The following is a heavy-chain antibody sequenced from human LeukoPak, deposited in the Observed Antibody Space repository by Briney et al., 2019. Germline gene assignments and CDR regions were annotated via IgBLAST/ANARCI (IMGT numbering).Heavy chain of an antibody. D-gene: IGHD3-22*01. V-gene: IGHV7-4-1*02. J-gene: IGHJ3*02. Sequence: ASVKVSCKASGCTFTSYAMNWVRQAPGQGLEWMGWINTNTGNPTYAQGFTGRFVFSLDTSVSTAYLQISSLKAEDTAVYYCARDLRYYYDSSGYLEGDAFDIWGQGTMVTVSS. CDR2: INTNTGNP. CDR3: ARDLRYYYDSSGYLEGDAFDI. CDR1: GCTFTSYA.